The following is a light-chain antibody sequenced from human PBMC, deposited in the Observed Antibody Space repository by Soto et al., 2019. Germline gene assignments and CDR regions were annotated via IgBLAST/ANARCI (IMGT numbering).Light chain of an antibody. CDR3: QQRSNWPPT. CDR2: DAS. J-gene: IGKJ1*01. Sequence: EIVLTQSPATLYLSPGERATLSCRASQSVSSYLAWYQQKPGQAPRLLIYDASNRATGIPARFSGSGYGTDCTLTIRSLETEDFAVYYWQQRSNWPPTFGQVTKVEIK. V-gene: IGKV3-11*01. CDR1: QSVSSY.